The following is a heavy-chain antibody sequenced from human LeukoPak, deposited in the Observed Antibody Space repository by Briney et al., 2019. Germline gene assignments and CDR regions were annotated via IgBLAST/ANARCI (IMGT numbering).Heavy chain of an antibody. D-gene: IGHD3-16*01. CDR1: GGPISSYY. CDR3: ARGLGVSADY. Sequence: SETLSLTCTVSGGPISSYYWSWIRQPPGKGLEWIGYIYYSGSTNYNPSLKSRVTISVDTSKNQFSLKLSSVTAADTAVYYCARGLGVSADYWGQGTLVTVSS. CDR2: IYYSGST. J-gene: IGHJ4*02. V-gene: IGHV4-59*01.